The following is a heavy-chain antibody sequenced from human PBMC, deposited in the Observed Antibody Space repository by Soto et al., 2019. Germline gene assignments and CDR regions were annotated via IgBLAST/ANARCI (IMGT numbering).Heavy chain of an antibody. CDR1: GFTFSSYS. J-gene: IGHJ4*02. CDR3: ADLRRGSQWPPIFDY. D-gene: IGHD6-19*01. Sequence: EVQLVESGGGLVKPGGSLRLSCAASGFTFSSYSMNWVRQAPGKGLEWVSSISSSSSYIYYADSVKGRFTISRDNAKNSLYLQMNSLRAEDTAVYYCADLRRGSQWPPIFDYWGQGTLVTVSS. V-gene: IGHV3-21*01. CDR2: ISSSSSYI.